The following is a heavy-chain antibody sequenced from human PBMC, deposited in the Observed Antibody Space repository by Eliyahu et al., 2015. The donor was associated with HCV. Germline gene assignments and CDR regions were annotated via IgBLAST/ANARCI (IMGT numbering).Heavy chain of an antibody. D-gene: IGHD3-10*01. CDR1: GYFTGXVPYA. V-gene: IGHV4-39*01. J-gene: IGHJ4*02. CDR3: ARFTTEGFGQYFDN. Sequence: QLQLQESGPGLVKXSVXLSXTCTXSGYFTGXVPYAWAWXRQPPGKGKEWIGSIYYNGNIDYNPSLKSRVTISLDTKQFALKLSSVTAADTAVYHCARFTTEGFGQYFDNWGQGLLVTVSS. CDR2: IYYNGNI.